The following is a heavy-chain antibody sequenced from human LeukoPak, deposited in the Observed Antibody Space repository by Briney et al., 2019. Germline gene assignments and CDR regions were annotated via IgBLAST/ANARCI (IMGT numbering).Heavy chain of an antibody. D-gene: IGHD3-22*01. Sequence: PSETLSLTCTVSGGPMYSYYWAWIRQTAEKGLEWIGRLYPGVSTNYNPSLKSRLTMSVDTSKNQFALKLSAVTAADTAVYYCARLKFYDSTGYSPGHYMDVWGKGTTATVSS. V-gene: IGHV4-4*07. CDR2: LYPGVST. CDR1: GGPMYSYY. CDR3: ARLKFYDSTGYSPGHYMDV. J-gene: IGHJ6*03.